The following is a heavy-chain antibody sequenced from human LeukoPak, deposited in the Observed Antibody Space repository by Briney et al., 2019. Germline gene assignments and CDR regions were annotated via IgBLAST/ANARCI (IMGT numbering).Heavy chain of an antibody. V-gene: IGHV3-11*01. J-gene: IGHJ1*01. Sequence: GGSLRLSCAASGLRFSDYYVSWIRQAPGKGLQWVSYISSGGDIMHYADSVKGRFTSSRDNAKNSGYLEMNCLGAEDTAVYYCATNLIGAGEYFQQWGQGTLVTVSS. D-gene: IGHD2/OR15-2a*01. CDR3: ATNLIGAGEYFQQ. CDR2: ISSGGDIM. CDR1: GLRFSDYY.